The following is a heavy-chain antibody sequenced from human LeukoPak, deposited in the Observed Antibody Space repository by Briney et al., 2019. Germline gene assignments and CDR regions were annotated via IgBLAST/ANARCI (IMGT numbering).Heavy chain of an antibody. CDR3: ARERGLDAFDI. V-gene: IGHV3-30*04. Sequence: QPGGSLRLSCAASGFTFNKYAMHWVRQAPAKGLEWMSVISSDGINKYYADSVKGRFTISRDNSKNTLYLQMNSPSAGDTAVYYCARERGLDAFDIWGQGTMVTVSS. CDR1: GFTFNKYA. J-gene: IGHJ3*02. CDR2: ISSDGINK.